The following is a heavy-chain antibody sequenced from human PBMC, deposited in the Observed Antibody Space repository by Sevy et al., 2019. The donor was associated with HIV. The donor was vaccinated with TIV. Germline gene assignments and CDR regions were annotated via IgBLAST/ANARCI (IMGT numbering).Heavy chain of an antibody. CDR3: AREGCSKPHDY. V-gene: IGHV3-23*01. Sequence: GSLRLSCAASGFTFSNYAMSWVRQAPGKGLEWVSTFSFGCGKINYADSVKGRFTISRDNSKNTLYLQMNSLRDEDTALYYCAREGCSKPHDYWGQGTLVTVSS. D-gene: IGHD2-2*01. CDR2: FSFGCGKI. J-gene: IGHJ4*02. CDR1: GFTFSNYA.